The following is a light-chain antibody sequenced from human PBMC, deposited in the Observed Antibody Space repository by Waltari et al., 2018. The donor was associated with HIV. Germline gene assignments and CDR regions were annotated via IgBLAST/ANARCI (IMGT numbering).Light chain of an antibody. CDR1: SSN. CDR3: AAWGDNLSGSVL. V-gene: IGLV1-47*01. Sequence: QSVLTQPPSASGTPGQRVTISCSGSSSNVHWYQKFPGTAPKLLIYRNNQRPSGVPDRFSGSKSGTSASLAISGLRSEDEADYYCAAWGDNLSGSVLFGGGTKLTVL. J-gene: IGLJ2*01. CDR2: RNN.